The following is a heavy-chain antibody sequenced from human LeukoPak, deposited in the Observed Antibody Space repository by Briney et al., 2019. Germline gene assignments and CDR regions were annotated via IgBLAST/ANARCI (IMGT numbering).Heavy chain of an antibody. Sequence: GGSLRLSCAASGFTFSTYNMNWVRQAPGKGLEWVSYISSSSSTIYYADSVKGRFTISRDNAKNSLYLQMNSLRAEDTAVYYCARDWPFDYWGQGTLVTVSS. J-gene: IGHJ4*02. V-gene: IGHV3-48*01. CDR2: ISSSSSTI. CDR3: ARDWPFDY. CDR1: GFTFSTYN.